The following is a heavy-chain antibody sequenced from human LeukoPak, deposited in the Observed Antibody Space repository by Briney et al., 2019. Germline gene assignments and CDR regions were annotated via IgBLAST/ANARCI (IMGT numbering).Heavy chain of an antibody. D-gene: IGHD6-13*01. J-gene: IGHJ4*02. CDR1: GYTFANYG. V-gene: IGHV1-3*01. Sequence: ASVKVSCKASGYTFANYGLHWVRQAPGQRLEWMGWINAGNGNTKYSQKFQGRVTITRDTSATTAYMELGSLRSEDTAVYYCARDYIGDSSTWYDYWGQGTLVTVSS. CDR2: INAGNGNT. CDR3: ARDYIGDSSTWYDY.